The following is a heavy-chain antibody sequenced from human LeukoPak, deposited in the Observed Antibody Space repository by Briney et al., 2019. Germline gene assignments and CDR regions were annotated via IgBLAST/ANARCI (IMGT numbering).Heavy chain of an antibody. CDR1: GFTFSSYG. CDR2: IWYDGSNK. Sequence: GGSLRLSCAASGFTFSSYGMHWVRQAPGKGLGWVAVIWYDGSNKYYADSVKGRFTISRDNSKNTLYLQMNSLRAEDTAVYYCAKDKGDLFINWFDPWGQGTLVTVSS. CDR3: AKDKGDLFINWFDP. D-gene: IGHD3-16*01. J-gene: IGHJ5*02. V-gene: IGHV3-33*06.